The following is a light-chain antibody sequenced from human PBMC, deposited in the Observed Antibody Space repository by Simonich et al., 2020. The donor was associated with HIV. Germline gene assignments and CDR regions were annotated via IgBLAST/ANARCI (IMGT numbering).Light chain of an antibody. CDR1: SSDVGIYNY. V-gene: IGLV2-14*01. CDR3: SSYTRSSTWV. J-gene: IGLJ3*02. CDR2: HVS. Sequence: QSALTQPASVSGSPGQSITISCTGTSSDVGIYNYVSWYQQEPGKAPKVMIYHVSKRPSGVSNRFSGSKSGNMASLTISGLQAEDEADYYCSSYTRSSTWVFGGGTTVTVL.